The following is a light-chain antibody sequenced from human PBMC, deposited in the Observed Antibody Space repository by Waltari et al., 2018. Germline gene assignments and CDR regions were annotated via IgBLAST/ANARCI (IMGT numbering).Light chain of an antibody. Sequence: EIVMTQSPAILSVSPGETVILSCRASQNVHGNLAWYQQKPGQAPRLLIYGTAVRAPCVPDRFSGSGSGTEFTLAISSLQSEDFAHYYCQQYNNWPPQCSFGQGTKLEI. CDR2: GTA. CDR1: QNVHGN. CDR3: QQYNNWPPQCS. V-gene: IGKV3-15*01. J-gene: IGKJ2*02.